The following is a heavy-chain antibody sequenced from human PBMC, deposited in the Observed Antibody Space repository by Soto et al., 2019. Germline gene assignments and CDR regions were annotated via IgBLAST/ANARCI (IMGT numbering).Heavy chain of an antibody. CDR2: IYYSGST. CDR3: ARRYGSAIDY. J-gene: IGHJ4*02. D-gene: IGHD1-26*01. Sequence: QVQLQESGPGLVKPSETLSLTCTVSGGTISSWYWSWIRQPPGKGLEWIGYIYYSGSTNCNPSLKIPVTISVDTSKNQFSLKLSSVTAADTAVYYCARRYGSAIDYWGQGTLVTVSS. V-gene: IGHV4-59*08. CDR1: GGTISSWY.